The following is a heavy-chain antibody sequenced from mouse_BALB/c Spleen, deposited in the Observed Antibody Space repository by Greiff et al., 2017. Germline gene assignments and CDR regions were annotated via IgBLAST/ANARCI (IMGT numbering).Heavy chain of an antibody. CDR2: IRNKANGYTT. CDR3: ARGGVIAY. V-gene: IGHV7-3*02. Sequence: EVLLVESGGGLVQPGGSLRLSCATSGFTFTDYYMRWVRQPPGKGLEWLGFIRNKANGYTTKYSASVKGRFTISSDNSPSILYLQMNTQRAEDSATYYWARGGVIAYWGQGTPVTVSA. CDR1: GFTFTDYY. J-gene: IGHJ3*01.